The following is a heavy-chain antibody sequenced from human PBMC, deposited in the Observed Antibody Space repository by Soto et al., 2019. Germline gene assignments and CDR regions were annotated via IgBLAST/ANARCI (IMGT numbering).Heavy chain of an antibody. CDR3: VEGGSGYYYFDY. D-gene: IGHD3-22*01. V-gene: IGHV3-21*01. CDR1: GFTFSSYS. Sequence: EVQLVESGGGLVKPGGSLRLSCAASGFTFSSYSMNWVRQAPGKGLEWVSSISSSSSYIYYADSVKGRFTISRDNAKNSLYLQMNSLRAEDTAVYYCVEGGSGYYYFDYWGQGTLVTVSS. CDR2: ISSSSSYI. J-gene: IGHJ4*02.